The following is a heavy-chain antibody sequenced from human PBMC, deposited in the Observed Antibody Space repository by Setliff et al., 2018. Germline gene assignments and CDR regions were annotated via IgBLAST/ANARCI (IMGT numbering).Heavy chain of an antibody. V-gene: IGHV3-11*01. D-gene: IGHD3-16*01. CDR1: GFPFSNYW. CDR2: IHDSGNPT. CDR3: ARTTGYRLEGDFDY. Sequence: PGGSLRLSCAASGFPFSNYWMSWVRQAPGKGLEWISYIHDSGNPTYYADSVKGRFTVSRDNAKNSLYLQMTSLRAEDTAIYYCARTTGYRLEGDFDYWGQGTLVTVSS. J-gene: IGHJ4*02.